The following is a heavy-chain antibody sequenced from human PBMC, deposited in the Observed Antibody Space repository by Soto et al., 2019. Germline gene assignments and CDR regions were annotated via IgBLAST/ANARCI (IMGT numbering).Heavy chain of an antibody. J-gene: IGHJ6*02. Sequence: QVQLVESGGGVVQPGRSLRLSCAASGFTFSSYPMHWVRQAPGKGLEWVAVISYDGSNKYYVDSVKGRFTISRDNSKNTLYLQMNSLIPEDTTVYYCARDSATVADYSSHMDVWGQGTTVTVSS. CDR1: GFTFSSYP. V-gene: IGHV3-30-3*01. CDR2: ISYDGSNK. CDR3: ARDSATVADYSSHMDV. D-gene: IGHD4-17*01.